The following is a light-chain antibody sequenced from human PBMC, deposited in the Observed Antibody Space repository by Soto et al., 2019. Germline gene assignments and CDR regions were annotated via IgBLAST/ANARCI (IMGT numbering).Light chain of an antibody. V-gene: IGKV2-28*01. J-gene: IGKJ1*01. CDR2: LGS. CDR3: MQARQTPPWT. CDR1: QSLLHSNGYNY. Sequence: DIVMTQSPLSLPVTPGEPASISCRSSQSLLHSNGYNYLDWYLQKPGQSPQLLIYLGSNRASGVPDRFSGSGSGTDFTQKISRVEADDVGVYYCMQARQTPPWTFGQGTKVEIK.